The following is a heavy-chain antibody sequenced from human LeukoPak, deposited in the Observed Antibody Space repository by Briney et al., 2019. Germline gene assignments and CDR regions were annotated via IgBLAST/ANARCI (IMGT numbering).Heavy chain of an antibody. CDR1: GGSISSSF. Sequence: SETLSLTCTVSGGSISSSFWSWIRQPPGKGLEWIGYIYDNGNTNYNPSLSSRLTLPLDRSKNLLSLRLRSVTAADTAVYYCARTYGSGTPRYYGMDVWGQGTTVTVSS. CDR3: ARTYGSGTPRYYGMDV. J-gene: IGHJ6*02. CDR2: IYDNGNT. D-gene: IGHD3-10*01. V-gene: IGHV4-59*01.